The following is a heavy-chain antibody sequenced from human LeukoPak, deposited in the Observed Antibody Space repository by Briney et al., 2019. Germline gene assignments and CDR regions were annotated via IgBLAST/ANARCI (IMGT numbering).Heavy chain of an antibody. V-gene: IGHV3-9*01. Sequence: GGSLRLSCAASGFTFSSYAMSWVRQAPGKGLEWVSGINWNSGSIGYADSVKGRFTISRDNAKNSLYLQMNSLRAEDTALYYCAKDNRGTYSRFDYWGQGTLVTVSS. CDR3: AKDNRGTYSRFDY. CDR2: INWNSGSI. J-gene: IGHJ4*02. D-gene: IGHD1-26*01. CDR1: GFTFSSYA.